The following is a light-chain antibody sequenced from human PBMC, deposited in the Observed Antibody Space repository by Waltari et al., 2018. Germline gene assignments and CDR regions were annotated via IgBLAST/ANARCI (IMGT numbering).Light chain of an antibody. J-gene: IGLJ2*01. CDR2: EVS. CDR3: SSYAGRNTL. CDR1: SSDVGVYNY. Sequence: QSALTQPPSASGAPGQSVTISCTGTSSDVGVYNYVSWYQQHPGEAPNLLVYEVSKRPPGVPDRFSGSKSGKTASLAVSGLQAEDEGDYYCSSYAGRNTLFGGGTKLTVL. V-gene: IGLV2-8*01.